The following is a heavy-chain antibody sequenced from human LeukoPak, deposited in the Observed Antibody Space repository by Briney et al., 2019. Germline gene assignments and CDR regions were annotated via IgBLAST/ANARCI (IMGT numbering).Heavy chain of an antibody. D-gene: IGHD1-14*01. CDR2: ISSSSSYI. J-gene: IGHJ4*02. Sequence: GCSLRLSCAPSGFTFHSYSMNLVHQAPGTGLEWVSSISSSSSYIYYADSVKGRFTISRDNAKNSLYLQMNSLRDEDTAVYYCARGNRDYWGQGTLVTVSS. CDR1: GFTFHSYS. CDR3: ARGNRDY. V-gene: IGHV3-21*01.